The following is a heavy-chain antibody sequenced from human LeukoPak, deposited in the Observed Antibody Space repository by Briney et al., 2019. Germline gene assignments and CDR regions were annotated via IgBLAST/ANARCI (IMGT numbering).Heavy chain of an antibody. Sequence: ASVKVSCKASRGTFSSYAISWVRQAPGQGLEWMGGIIPIFGTANYAQKFQGRVTITADKSTSTAYMELSSLRSEDTAVYYCARDQKIKVYGDYAPNDAFDIWGQGTMVTVSS. J-gene: IGHJ3*02. CDR1: RGTFSSYA. D-gene: IGHD4-17*01. CDR3: ARDQKIKVYGDYAPNDAFDI. CDR2: IIPIFGTA. V-gene: IGHV1-69*06.